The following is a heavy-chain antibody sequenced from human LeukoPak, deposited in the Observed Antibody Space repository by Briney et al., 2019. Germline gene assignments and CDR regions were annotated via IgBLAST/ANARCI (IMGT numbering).Heavy chain of an antibody. CDR1: GGSFSGYY. J-gene: IGHJ3*02. V-gene: IGHV4-34*01. Sequence: SETLSLTCAVYGGSFSGYYWTWIRQPPGKGLEWSGEINHSGNSDYNPSLKSRVTISVDTSKNQFALKLSSVTAADTALYYCTRRRFHYYNSSGYYSRPQRTFDIWGQGAMVTVSS. CDR2: INHSGNS. D-gene: IGHD3-22*01. CDR3: TRRRFHYYNSSGYYSRPQRTFDI.